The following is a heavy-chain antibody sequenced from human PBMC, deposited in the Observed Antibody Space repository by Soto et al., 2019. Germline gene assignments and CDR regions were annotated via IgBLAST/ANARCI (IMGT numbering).Heavy chain of an antibody. CDR3: ARTPSMLQGLTPIDS. Sequence: QVQLVQSGAEVKKPGASVKVSCKASGYTFDTYGITWVRQAPGQGLEWVGWISPYSGNTNYAQKFQERFTXPXXXSXTTAYMDLRSLISDATAVDYCARTPSMLQGLTPIDSWGQGT. CDR2: ISPYSGNT. D-gene: IGHD2-8*01. J-gene: IGHJ4*02. CDR1: GYTFDTYG. V-gene: IGHV1-18*01.